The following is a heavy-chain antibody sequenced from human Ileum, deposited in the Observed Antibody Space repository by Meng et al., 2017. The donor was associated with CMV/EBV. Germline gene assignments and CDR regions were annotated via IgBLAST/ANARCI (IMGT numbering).Heavy chain of an antibody. CDR3: ATCLLGSNCSHPYY. Sequence: ASGFTFSSFVMHWVRQAPGKGLEYVSAINGNGGSTYYADSVKGRFTVSRDNSKNTLYLQMGSLRTEDMAVYYCATCLLGSNCSHPYYWGLGTLVTVSS. V-gene: IGHV3-64*02. J-gene: IGHJ4*02. CDR1: GFTFSSFV. D-gene: IGHD4-11*01. CDR2: INGNGGST.